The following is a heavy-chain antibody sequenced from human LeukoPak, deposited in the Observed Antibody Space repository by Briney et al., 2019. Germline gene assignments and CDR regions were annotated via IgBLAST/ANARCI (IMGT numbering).Heavy chain of an antibody. V-gene: IGHV1-18*01. Sequence: ASVKVSCKASGYTFTSYGISWVRQAPGQGLEWMAWISGYNGNTNCAQKFQGRVTMTTDTSTSTAYMEVRRLRSDDTAVYYCARDERSSCRGDSCYYFDYWGQGTLVTVSP. D-gene: IGHD2-15*01. CDR3: ARDERSSCRGDSCYYFDY. CDR2: ISGYNGNT. J-gene: IGHJ4*02. CDR1: GYTFTSYG.